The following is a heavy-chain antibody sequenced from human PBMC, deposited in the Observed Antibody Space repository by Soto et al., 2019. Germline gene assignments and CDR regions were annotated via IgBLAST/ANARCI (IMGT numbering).Heavy chain of an antibody. CDR3: ARAIIPLTTDWYFDL. V-gene: IGHV4-30-4*01. Sequence: QVQLQESGPGLVKPSQTLSLTCTVSGGSISGGVYYWSWIRQPPGKGLEWIGYIFDRVSTYYNPSLKSRVTISLDTSKNQCSLRLSSVTAADTAVYYCARAIIPLTTDWYFDLWGSGTLVTVSS. J-gene: IGHJ2*01. CDR1: GGSISGGVYY. D-gene: IGHD4-17*01. CDR2: IFDRVST.